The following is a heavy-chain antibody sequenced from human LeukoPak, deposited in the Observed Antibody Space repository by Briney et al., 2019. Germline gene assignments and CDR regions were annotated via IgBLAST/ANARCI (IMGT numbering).Heavy chain of an antibody. Sequence: GGSLRLSCAASGFTFSSYSMNWVRQAPGKGLEWVSSISSSSSYIYYADSVKGRFTISRDNAKNSLYLQMNSLRADDTAVYFCAREGHGGNSVIVYWGQGTLVTVSS. J-gene: IGHJ4*02. V-gene: IGHV3-21*01. CDR1: GFTFSSYS. CDR3: AREGHGGNSVIVY. D-gene: IGHD4-23*01. CDR2: ISSSSSYI.